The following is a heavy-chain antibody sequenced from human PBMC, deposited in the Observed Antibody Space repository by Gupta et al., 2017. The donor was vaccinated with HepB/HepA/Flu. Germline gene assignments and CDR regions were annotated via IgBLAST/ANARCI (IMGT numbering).Heavy chain of an antibody. D-gene: IGHD6-13*01. CDR1: GFTFSSYA. CDR3: AKVVSSWTRGYFKH. J-gene: IGHJ1*01. CDR2: ISGSGGST. V-gene: IGHV3-23*01. Sequence: EVQLLESGGGLVQPGGSLRLSCAASGFTFSSYAMSWVRQAPGKGLEWVSAISGSGGSTYYADAVKGRFTISRDNSKNTLYLQMNSLRAEETAVYYCAKVVSSWTRGYFKHWGQGTLVTVSS.